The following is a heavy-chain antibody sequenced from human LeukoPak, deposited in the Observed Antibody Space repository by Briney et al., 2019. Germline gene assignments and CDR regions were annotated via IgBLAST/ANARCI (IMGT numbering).Heavy chain of an antibody. V-gene: IGHV3-30*04. CDR2: ISFDGKKT. J-gene: IGHJ4*02. D-gene: IGHD2-15*01. Sequence: PGRSLRLSCAASGFTFSSYAMHWVRQAPGKGLEWVAIISFDGKKTYYADSVQGRFSISRDNSKNTLYLQMNSLRAEDTAVYFCAKDESRYCTGGSCYPTDYWGQGTLVTVSS. CDR1: GFTFSSYA. CDR3: AKDESRYCTGGSCYPTDY.